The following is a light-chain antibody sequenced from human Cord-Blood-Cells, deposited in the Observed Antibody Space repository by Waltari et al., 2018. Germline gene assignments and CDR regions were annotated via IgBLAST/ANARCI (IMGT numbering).Light chain of an antibody. V-gene: IGLV1-44*01. CDR1: RSTIGSKT. CDR2: RNN. CDR3: AAWDDSLNGRV. J-gene: IGLJ3*02. Sequence: QSVLTQPPSASGTPGRRVTISCSGTRSTIGSKTVHCCQQLPGTAPKPLIYRNNLRPSGVPYRFSGSKSGTSASLAISGLQSEDEADYYCAAWDDSLNGRVFGGGTKLTVL.